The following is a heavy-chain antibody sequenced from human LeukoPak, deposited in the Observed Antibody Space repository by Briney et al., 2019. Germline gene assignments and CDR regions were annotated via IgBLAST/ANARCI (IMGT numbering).Heavy chain of an antibody. J-gene: IGHJ3*02. CDR3: ARSSRARYDAFDI. CDR1: GYSFTSYD. Sequence: ASVKVSCKASGYSFTSYDMAWVRQAPGQGLEWMGWMNPNIDKTGYAQKFQGRVTTAYMDLSSLRSEDTAVYYCARSSRARYDAFDIWGQGTMVTVSS. V-gene: IGHV1-8*01. CDR2: MNPNIDKT. D-gene: IGHD2-2*01.